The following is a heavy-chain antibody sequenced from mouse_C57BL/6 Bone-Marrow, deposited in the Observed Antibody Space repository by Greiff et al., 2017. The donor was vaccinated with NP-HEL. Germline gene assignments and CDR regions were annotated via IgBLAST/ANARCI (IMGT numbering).Heavy chain of an antibody. Sequence: QVQLQQSGPGLVQPSQSLSITCTVSGFSLTSYGVHWVRQSPGKGLEWLGVIWSGGSTDYNAAFISRLSISKDNSKSQVFFKMNSLQADDTAIYYCARNKVCGSYPYYFDYWGQGTTLTVSS. CDR2: IWSGGST. J-gene: IGHJ2*01. CDR3: ARNKVCGSYPYYFDY. D-gene: IGHD1-1*02. V-gene: IGHV2-2*01. CDR1: GFSLTSYG.